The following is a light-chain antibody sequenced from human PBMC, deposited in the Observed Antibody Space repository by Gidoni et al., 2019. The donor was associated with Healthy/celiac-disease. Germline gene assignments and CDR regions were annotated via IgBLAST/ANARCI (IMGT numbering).Light chain of an antibody. Sequence: EIVLTQSPGTLSLSPGERATLSCRASQSVSSSYLAWYQQKPGQAPRLLIYGASSRATGSPDRLSGSGYGTDLTLTISRREPEDFAVYYCQQYGSSPLTFGGGTKVEIK. V-gene: IGKV3-20*01. CDR1: QSVSSSY. CDR2: GAS. CDR3: QQYGSSPLT. J-gene: IGKJ4*01.